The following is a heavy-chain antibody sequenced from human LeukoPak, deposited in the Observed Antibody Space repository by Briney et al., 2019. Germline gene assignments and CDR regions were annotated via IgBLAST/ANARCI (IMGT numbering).Heavy chain of an antibody. CDR3: ASLYYYGSGSFLDY. D-gene: IGHD3-10*01. Sequence: PSETLSLTCTVSGGSISSYYWSWIRQPPGKGLEWIGYIHYSGSTNYNPSLKSRVTISVDTSKNQFSLKLSSVTAADTAVYYCASLYYYGSGSFLDYWGQGTLVTVSS. CDR1: GGSISSYY. J-gene: IGHJ4*02. CDR2: IHYSGST. V-gene: IGHV4-59*01.